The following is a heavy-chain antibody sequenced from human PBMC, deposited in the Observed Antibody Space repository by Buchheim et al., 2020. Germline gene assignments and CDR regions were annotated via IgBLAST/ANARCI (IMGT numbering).Heavy chain of an antibody. CDR2: IFSTGST. Sequence: QVQLRESGPGLLQASETLSLICSISGDSVSSHEAYWSWLRQSPGKGLEWIGYIFSTGSTYSNPSLKSRVTLSLDRSKNQLSLRLNSVTVADTAVYDCARDRHSCGGGSGYWLDPWGPGTL. J-gene: IGHJ5*02. D-gene: IGHD2-15*01. CDR1: GDSVSSHEAY. V-gene: IGHV4-30-4*01. CDR3: ARDRHSCGGGSGYWLDP.